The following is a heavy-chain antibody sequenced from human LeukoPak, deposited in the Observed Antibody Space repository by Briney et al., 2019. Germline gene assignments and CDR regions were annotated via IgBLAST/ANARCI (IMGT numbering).Heavy chain of an antibody. V-gene: IGHV1-18*01. CDR3: ARGKYVYDSRPVAGWYFDY. CDR1: GYTFTNYG. CDR2: ISGYNGYT. Sequence: ASVKVSCKASGYTFTNYGISWVRQAPGQGLEWMGWISGYNGYTHYSQSLQGRVTMTTDTSTSTAYMELRSLRSDDTAVYYCARGKYVYDSRPVAGWYFDYWGQGTLVTVSS. J-gene: IGHJ4*02. D-gene: IGHD3-22*01.